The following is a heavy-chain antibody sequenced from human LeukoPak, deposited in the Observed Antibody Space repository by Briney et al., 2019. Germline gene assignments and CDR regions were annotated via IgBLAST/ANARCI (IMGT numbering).Heavy chain of an antibody. Sequence: GGSLRLSCAASGFTFSNYGMSWVRQAPGKGLEWVSTISGSGGNTYYADSVKGRFTISRDNAKNSVYLQMNSLRAEDTAVYYCARDFSDVRGNIFDSWGQGTLVTVSS. D-gene: IGHD3-10*02. J-gene: IGHJ4*02. CDR3: ARDFSDVRGNIFDS. V-gene: IGHV3-21*01. CDR1: GFTFSNYG. CDR2: ISGSGGNT.